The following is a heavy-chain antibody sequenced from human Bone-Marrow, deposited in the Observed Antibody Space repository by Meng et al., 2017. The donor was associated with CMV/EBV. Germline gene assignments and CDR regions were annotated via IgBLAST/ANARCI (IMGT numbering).Heavy chain of an antibody. V-gene: IGHV5-51*01. J-gene: IGHJ5*02. CDR1: GYSFTSYW. CDR3: ARHSEMATIRSWFDP. Sequence: GESLKISCKGSGYSFTSYWIGWVRQMPGKGLEWMGIIYPGDSDTRYSPSFQGQVTISAGKSISPAYRQWSSLKASDTAMYYCARHSEMATIRSWFDPWGQGTLVTVSS. D-gene: IGHD5-24*01. CDR2: IYPGDSDT.